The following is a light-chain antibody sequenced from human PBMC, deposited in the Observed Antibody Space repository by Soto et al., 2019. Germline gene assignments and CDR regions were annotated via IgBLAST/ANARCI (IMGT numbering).Light chain of an antibody. J-gene: IGKJ1*01. CDR2: GAS. CDR3: QQYNNWPPT. V-gene: IGKV3D-15*01. CDR1: QSVSGN. Sequence: EIVMTQSPATLSVFPGERATLSCRASQSVSGNLAWYQQKPGQAPRLLIYGASTRATGIPARFSGSGSGTEFTLNISSLQSEDFAVYYCQQYNNWPPTFGQGTKVEIK.